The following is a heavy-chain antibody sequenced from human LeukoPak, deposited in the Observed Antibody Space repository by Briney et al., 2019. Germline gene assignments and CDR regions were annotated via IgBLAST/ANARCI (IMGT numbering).Heavy chain of an antibody. CDR3: ARDENYYDSSGYPGY. Sequence: GGSLRLSRATSGFTFSSYSMNWVRQAPGKGLEWVSSISSSSSYIYYADSVKGRFTISRDNAKNSLYLQMNSLRAEDTAVYYCARDENYYDSSGYPGYWGQGTLVTVSS. D-gene: IGHD3-22*01. V-gene: IGHV3-21*01. CDR1: GFTFSSYS. J-gene: IGHJ4*02. CDR2: ISSSSSYI.